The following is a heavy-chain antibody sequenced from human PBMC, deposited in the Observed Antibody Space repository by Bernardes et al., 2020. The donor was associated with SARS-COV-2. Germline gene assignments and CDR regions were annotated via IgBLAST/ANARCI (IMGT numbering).Heavy chain of an antibody. D-gene: IGHD2-2*02. V-gene: IGHV3-64D*06. Sequence: GGSLRLSCSASGFTFSSYAMHWARQAPGKGLEYVSTISDNGGRTYYADSVKGRFTISRVNSKNTLYLQMSSLRAEDTAVYYCVKGQRAGLLYDYWGQGSLVTVSS. J-gene: IGHJ4*02. CDR3: VKGQRAGLLYDY. CDR1: GFTFSSYA. CDR2: ISDNGGRT.